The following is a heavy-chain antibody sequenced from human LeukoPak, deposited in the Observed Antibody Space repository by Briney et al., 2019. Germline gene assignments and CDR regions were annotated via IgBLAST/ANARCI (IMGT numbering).Heavy chain of an antibody. Sequence: SETLSLTCAVYGGSFSGYYWSWIRQPPGKGLEWIGEINHSGSTNYNPSLKSRVTISVDTSKNQFSLKLSSVTAADTAVYYCARMTYVGYFDYWGQGTLVTVSS. CDR2: INHSGST. J-gene: IGHJ4*02. CDR3: ARMTYVGYFDY. D-gene: IGHD3-16*01. CDR1: GGSFSGYY. V-gene: IGHV4-34*01.